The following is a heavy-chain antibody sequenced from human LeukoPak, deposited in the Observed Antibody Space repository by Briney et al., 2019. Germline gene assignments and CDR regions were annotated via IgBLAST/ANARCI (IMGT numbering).Heavy chain of an antibody. CDR1: GLTFSSSA. Sequence: PGGSLRLSCGASGLTFSSSAMHWFRQGPGKGLEWVAYIAHHGNNKYYADSVKGRFTISRDNSKGSLYLQMNSLRADDTAVYYCAKDGSWSCTDWGQGTLVRVSS. D-gene: IGHD2-8*02. V-gene: IGHV3-30*02. CDR2: IAHHGNNK. CDR3: AKDGSWSCTD. J-gene: IGHJ4*02.